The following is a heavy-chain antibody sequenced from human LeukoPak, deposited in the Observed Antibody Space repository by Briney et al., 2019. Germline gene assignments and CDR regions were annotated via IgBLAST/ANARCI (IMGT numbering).Heavy chain of an antibody. CDR2: ISGSGGAP. J-gene: IGHJ3*02. Sequence: TGGSLRLSCPASGFTFSSFAMSWVRQAPGKGLEWVSAISGSGGAPYYADSVRGRFTISRDNSKNTLYLQMNSLRAEDTAVYYCAKSDNWNYGGLAFDIWGQGTMVTVSS. CDR3: AKSDNWNYGGLAFDI. D-gene: IGHD1-7*01. CDR1: GFTFSSFA. V-gene: IGHV3-23*01.